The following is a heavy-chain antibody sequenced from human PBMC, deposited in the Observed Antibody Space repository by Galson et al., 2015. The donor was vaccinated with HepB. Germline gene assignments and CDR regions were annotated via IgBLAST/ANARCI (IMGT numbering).Heavy chain of an antibody. CDR1: GFTFSNYW. CDR3: AITVTTSAH. Sequence: SLRLSCAGSGFTFSNYWIDWVRQAPGKGLEWVANIKQDGSEKYYVDSVKGRFTVSRDNAKNSVYLQMNSLRAEDTAVYYCAITVTTSAHWGQGTLVTVSS. CDR2: IKQDGSEK. V-gene: IGHV3-7*01. D-gene: IGHD4-17*01. J-gene: IGHJ4*02.